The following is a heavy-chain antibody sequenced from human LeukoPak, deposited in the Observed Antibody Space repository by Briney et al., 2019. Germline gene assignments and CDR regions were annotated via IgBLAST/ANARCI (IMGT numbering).Heavy chain of an antibody. V-gene: IGHV4-61*01. CDR1: GVSVSSGSYF. D-gene: IGHD5/OR15-5a*01. Sequence: PSGTLSLTCTVSGVSVSSGSYFWSWIRQPPGEGPQWIGYIYHDGSTNYSPSLRSRVSISVDTSKNQFSLKLSSVTTADTAVYFCATFFDFWFGPWGQGTQVTVSS. J-gene: IGHJ5*02. CDR3: ATFFDFWFGP. CDR2: IYHDGST.